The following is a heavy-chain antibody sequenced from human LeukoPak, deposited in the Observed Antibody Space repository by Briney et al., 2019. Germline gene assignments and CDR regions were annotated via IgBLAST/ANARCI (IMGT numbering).Heavy chain of an antibody. D-gene: IGHD2-15*01. J-gene: IGHJ5*02. V-gene: IGHV3-74*01. CDR1: GFTFISYW. CDR3: ARVGVGSYNWFDP. CDR2: VNADGSST. Sequence: GGSLRLSCAASGFTFISYWMHWVRQAPGKGLVWVSRVNADGSSTSYADSVKGRFTISRDNAENTLYLQMNSLRAEDTAVYYCARVGVGSYNWFDPWGREPWSPSPQ.